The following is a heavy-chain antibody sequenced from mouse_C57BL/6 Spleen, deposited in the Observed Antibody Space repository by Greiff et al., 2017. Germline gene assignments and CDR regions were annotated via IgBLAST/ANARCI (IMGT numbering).Heavy chain of an antibody. CDR2: INPNNGGT. V-gene: IGHV1-26*01. CDR3: ARPERYLYYYAMDY. Sequence: VQLQQSGPELVKPGASVKISCKASGYTFTDYYMNWVKQSHGKSLEWIGDINPNNGGTSYNQKFKGKATLTVDKSSSTAYMELRSLTSEDSAVYYCARPERYLYYYAMDYWGQGTSVTVSS. D-gene: IGHD2-14*01. CDR1: GYTFTDYY. J-gene: IGHJ4*01.